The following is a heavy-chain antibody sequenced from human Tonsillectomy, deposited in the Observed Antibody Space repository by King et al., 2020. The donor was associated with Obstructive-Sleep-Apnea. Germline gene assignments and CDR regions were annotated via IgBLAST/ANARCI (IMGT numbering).Heavy chain of an antibody. Sequence: VQLVESGGGVVQPGRSLRLSCAASGFTFSSYGMHWVRQAPGKGLEWGAVIWYDGSNKYYADSVKSRFTISRDNSKNTLYLQMNSLRAADTAVYYCARDRSPWFGDGMDVWGQGTTVTVSS. CDR2: IWYDGSNK. D-gene: IGHD3-10*01. V-gene: IGHV3-33*01. J-gene: IGHJ6*02. CDR3: ARDRSPWFGDGMDV. CDR1: GFTFSSYG.